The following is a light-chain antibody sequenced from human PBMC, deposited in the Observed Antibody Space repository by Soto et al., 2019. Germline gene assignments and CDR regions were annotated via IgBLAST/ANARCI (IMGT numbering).Light chain of an antibody. CDR1: QSVSSK. CDR3: QQYNSWLWT. V-gene: IGKV3-15*01. Sequence: ELMMSHYPAAQSASPGEGSTLACRASQSVSSKLAWYQQKPGQAPRLLIYGASTRATGIPARFSGSGSGTEFTLIISSLQSEDSAVYYCQQYNSWLWTFGQGTKVDIK. CDR2: GAS. J-gene: IGKJ1*01.